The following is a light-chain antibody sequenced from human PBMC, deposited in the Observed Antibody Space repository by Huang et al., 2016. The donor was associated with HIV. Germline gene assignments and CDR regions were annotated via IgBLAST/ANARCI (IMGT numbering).Light chain of an antibody. Sequence: EIVMTQSPATLSVSPGERATLSCRASQSVSSNFAWYQQKPGQAPRLLNHGASTRATGIPARISGSGSGTEFTLTISSLQSEDFAVYYCQQYNNWPRTFGPGTKVDIK. CDR2: GAS. CDR3: QQYNNWPRT. CDR1: QSVSSN. V-gene: IGKV3-15*01. J-gene: IGKJ3*01.